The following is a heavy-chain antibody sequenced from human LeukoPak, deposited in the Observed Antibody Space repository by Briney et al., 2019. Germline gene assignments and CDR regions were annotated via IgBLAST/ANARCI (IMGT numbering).Heavy chain of an antibody. D-gene: IGHD2-2*01. Sequence: GGSLRLSCAASGFTFSSYWMHWVRQVPGKGLEWVSSITSNSGYVAYADPVKGRFSISRDNAKNSLYLQMNSLRTEDMAVYYCVQDSYAISSSGSTFASWGQGTLVTVSS. CDR3: VQDSYAISSSGSTFAS. V-gene: IGHV3-9*03. CDR2: ITSNSGYV. J-gene: IGHJ4*02. CDR1: GFTFSSYW.